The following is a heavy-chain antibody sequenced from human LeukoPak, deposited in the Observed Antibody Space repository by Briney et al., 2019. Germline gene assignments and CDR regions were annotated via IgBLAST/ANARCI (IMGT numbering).Heavy chain of an antibody. Sequence: SETLSLTCAVYGGSFSGYYWSWIRQPPGKGLEWIGEINHSGSTNYNPSLKSRVTISVDTSKNQFSLKLSSVTAADTAVYYCASNDFWSGYYYFDYWGQGTLVTVSS. D-gene: IGHD3-3*01. V-gene: IGHV4-34*01. CDR1: GGSFSGYY. CDR2: INHSGST. J-gene: IGHJ4*02. CDR3: ASNDFWSGYYYFDY.